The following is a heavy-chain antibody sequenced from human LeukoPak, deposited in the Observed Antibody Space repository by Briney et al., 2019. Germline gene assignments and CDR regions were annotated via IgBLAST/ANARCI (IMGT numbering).Heavy chain of an antibody. CDR3: ARVGLSGYYFDY. D-gene: IGHD3/OR15-3a*01. J-gene: IGHJ4*02. CDR1: GGTFSSYA. CDR2: IIPILGIA. V-gene: IGHV1-69*04. Sequence: SVKVSCKASGGTFSSYAISWVRQAPGQGLEWMGRIIPILGIANYAQKFQGRVTITADKSTSTAYMELSSLRSEDTAVYYCARVGLSGYYFDYWGQGTLVTVSS.